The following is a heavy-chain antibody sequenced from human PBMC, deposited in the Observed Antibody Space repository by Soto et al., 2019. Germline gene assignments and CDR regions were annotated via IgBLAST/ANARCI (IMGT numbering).Heavy chain of an antibody. Sequence: QVQLVQSGAEVRKPGSSVKVSCKASGDTFSFYTINWVRQAPGLGLEWMGRVNPIVSMSNYAQKFQGRVTITADKSTNPADMQLSSLRSEDTAIYYCAASYGSGYRAFDYWGQGALVTVSS. J-gene: IGHJ4*02. V-gene: IGHV1-69*02. CDR1: GDTFSFYT. D-gene: IGHD3-10*01. CDR2: VNPIVSMS. CDR3: AASYGSGYRAFDY.